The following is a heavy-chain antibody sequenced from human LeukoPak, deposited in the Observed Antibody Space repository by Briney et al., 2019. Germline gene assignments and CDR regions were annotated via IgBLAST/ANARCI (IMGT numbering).Heavy chain of an antibody. V-gene: IGHV3-30*02. CDR3: AKDSRRNSGSYVFDY. CDR1: GFTLSSYG. J-gene: IGHJ4*02. D-gene: IGHD1-26*01. CDR2: IRFDGSKK. Sequence: GGSLRLSCAASGFTLSSYGMHWVRQAPGKGLEWVAFIRFDGSKKYYAESVKGRFTISRDNSENTLDLQMNSLRAGDTAVYFCAKDSRRNSGSYVFDYWGQGTLVTVSS.